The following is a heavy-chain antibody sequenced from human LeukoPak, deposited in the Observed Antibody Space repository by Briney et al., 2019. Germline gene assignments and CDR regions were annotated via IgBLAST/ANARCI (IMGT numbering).Heavy chain of an antibody. V-gene: IGHV1-8*01. D-gene: IGHD3-10*01. CDR2: MNPYSGNT. CDR3: ARGRSMVRGVIYLDY. CDR1: GYTFNSHD. J-gene: IGHJ4*02. Sequence: ASVKVSCKASGYTFNSHDINWVRQATGQGLEWMGWMNPYSGNTGYAQKFQGKVTMTRDTSINTAYLEFYSLRSEDTAVYYCARGRSMVRGVIYLDYWGQGTLVTVSS.